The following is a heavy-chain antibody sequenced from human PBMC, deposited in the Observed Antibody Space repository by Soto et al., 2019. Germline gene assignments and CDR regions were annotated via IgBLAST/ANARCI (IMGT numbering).Heavy chain of an antibody. Sequence: ASVKVSCKASGGTFSSYTISWVRQAPGQGLEWMGRIIPILGIANYAQKFQGSVTITADTTTSTAYMELSSLRSEDTAVYYCARDEVTAPPYYYYYMDVWGKGTTVTVSS. CDR3: ARDEVTAPPYYYYYMDV. J-gene: IGHJ6*03. D-gene: IGHD4-4*01. V-gene: IGHV1-69*04. CDR1: GGTFSSYT. CDR2: IIPILGIA.